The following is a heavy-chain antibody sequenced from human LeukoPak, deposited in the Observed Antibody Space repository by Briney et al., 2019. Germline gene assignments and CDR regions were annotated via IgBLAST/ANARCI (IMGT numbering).Heavy chain of an antibody. CDR3: ARARAAADAFDI. CDR1: GGSISSSSYY. D-gene: IGHD6-13*01. Sequence: SETLSLTCTVSGGSISSSSYYWGWIRQPPGKGLEWIGSIYYSGSTYYNPSPKSRVTISVDTSKNQFSLKLSSVTAADTAVYYCARARAAADAFDIWGQGTMVTVSS. J-gene: IGHJ3*02. CDR2: IYYSGST. V-gene: IGHV4-39*01.